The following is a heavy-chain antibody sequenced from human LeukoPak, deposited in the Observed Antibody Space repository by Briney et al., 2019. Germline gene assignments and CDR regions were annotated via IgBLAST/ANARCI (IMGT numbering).Heavy chain of an antibody. CDR2: ISYDGSNK. D-gene: IGHD3-9*01. V-gene: IGHV3-30*04. CDR3: ARDQGHPADYDILTGYQKEQNWFDP. CDR1: EFTFSSYA. J-gene: IGHJ5*02. Sequence: GGSLRLSCAASEFTFSSYAMHWVRQAPGKGLEWVAVISYDGSNKYYADSVKGRFTISRDNSKNTLYLQMNSLRAEDTAVYYCARDQGHPADYDILTGYQKEQNWFDPWGQGTLVTVSS.